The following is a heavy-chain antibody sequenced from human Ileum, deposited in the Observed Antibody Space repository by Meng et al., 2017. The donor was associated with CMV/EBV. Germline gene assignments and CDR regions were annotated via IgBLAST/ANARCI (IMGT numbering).Heavy chain of an antibody. J-gene: IGHJ4*02. V-gene: IGHV3-15*01. CDR2: IKAKADGGTT. Sequence: VNLVESGGGLIKPGGSLRLSCAASGFTFTDAWMSWVRQAPGKGLEWVGRIKAKADGGTTEYPAPVKGRFTISRDDSKNTLFLQMNSLKTEDTAVYYCTTGRAHWGQGTLVTVSS. CDR1: GFTFTDAW. CDR3: TTGRAH.